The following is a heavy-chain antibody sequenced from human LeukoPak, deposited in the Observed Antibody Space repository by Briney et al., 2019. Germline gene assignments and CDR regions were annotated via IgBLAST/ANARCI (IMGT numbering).Heavy chain of an antibody. D-gene: IGHD6-19*01. CDR3: AKVGSSGLRGFDY. CDR2: ISGSGGST. CDR1: GFTFSSYA. J-gene: IGHJ4*02. Sequence: GSLRLSCAASGFTFSSYAMSWVRQAPGKGLEWVSAISGSGGSTYYADSVKGRFTISRDNSKNTLYLQMNSLRAEDTAVYYCAKVGSSGLRGFDYWGQETLVTVSS. V-gene: IGHV3-23*01.